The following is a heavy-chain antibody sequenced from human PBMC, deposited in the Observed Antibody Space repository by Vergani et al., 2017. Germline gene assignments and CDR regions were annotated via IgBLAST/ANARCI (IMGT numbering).Heavy chain of an antibody. D-gene: IGHD3-10*01. CDR3: AKQYFVSGNYLFDY. J-gene: IGHJ4*02. CDR1: EFTFSNYA. CDR2: ISGSGVSA. V-gene: IGHV3-23*01. Sequence: EVQLLESGGGLVQPGGSLRLTCAASEFTFSNYAMNWVRQAPGKGLEWVSGISGSGVSAYYTDSVKGQFTISRDNSKNMLFLQMNNLRTEDTAIYYCAKQYFVSGNYLFDYWGQGTLVTVSS.